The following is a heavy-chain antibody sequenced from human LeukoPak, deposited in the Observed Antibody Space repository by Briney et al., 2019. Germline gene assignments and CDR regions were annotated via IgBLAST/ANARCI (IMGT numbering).Heavy chain of an antibody. D-gene: IGHD6-13*01. Sequence: SETLSLTCTVSGGSISSSSYYWGWIRQPPGKGLEWIGSIYYSGSTYYNPSLKSRVTISVDTSKNQFSLKLSSVTAADTAMYYCASQGYSSSWPFDYWGQGTLVTVSS. J-gene: IGHJ4*02. CDR1: GGSISSSSYY. V-gene: IGHV4-39*01. CDR2: IYYSGST. CDR3: ASQGYSSSWPFDY.